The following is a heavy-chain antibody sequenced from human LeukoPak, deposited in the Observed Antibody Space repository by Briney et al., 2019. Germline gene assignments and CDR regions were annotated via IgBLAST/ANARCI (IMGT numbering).Heavy chain of an antibody. V-gene: IGHV3-48*03. CDR1: GFTFSSFE. CDR3: ARDRRRGALYYFDY. J-gene: IGHJ4*02. Sequence: GGSLRLSCAASGFTFSSFEMNWVRQAPGKGLEWLSYISGSGSTIYYADSVKGRFTISRDNAKNSLYLQMNSLRAEDTAVYYCARDRRRGALYYFDYWGQGTLATVSS. CDR2: ISGSGSTI. D-gene: IGHD3-10*01.